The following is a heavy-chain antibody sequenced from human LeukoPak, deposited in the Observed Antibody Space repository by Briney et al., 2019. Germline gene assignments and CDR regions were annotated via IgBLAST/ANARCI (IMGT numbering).Heavy chain of an antibody. CDR3: ARQDMIVVVINYFDY. J-gene: IGHJ4*02. CDR2: IYYSGST. V-gene: IGHV4-39*01. D-gene: IGHD3-22*01. Sequence: SETLSLTCTVSGRSISSGSYYWGWIRQPPGKGLEWIGSIYYSGSTYYNPSLKSRVTISVDTSKNQFSLKLSSVTAADTAVYYCARQDMIVVVINYFDYWGQGTLVTVSS. CDR1: GRSISSGSYY.